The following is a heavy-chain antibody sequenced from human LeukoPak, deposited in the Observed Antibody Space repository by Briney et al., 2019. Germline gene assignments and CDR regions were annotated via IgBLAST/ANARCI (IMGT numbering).Heavy chain of an antibody. Sequence: GGSLRLSCVTSGFMFSTYAMSWVRQAPGKGLEWVSIISGSGERAYYADSVKGRFAVSRDNSKNTLYLQMKSLRAEDTAIYYCVSQSFSGSDNYYFHYWGQGTLVAVSS. CDR3: VSQSFSGSDNYYFHY. CDR2: ISGSGERA. J-gene: IGHJ4*02. D-gene: IGHD1-26*01. CDR1: GFMFSTYA. V-gene: IGHV3-23*01.